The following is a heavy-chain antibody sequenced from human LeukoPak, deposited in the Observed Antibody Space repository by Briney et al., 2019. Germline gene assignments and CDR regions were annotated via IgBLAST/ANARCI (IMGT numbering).Heavy chain of an antibody. CDR3: AKDNGYYFDY. CDR1: GFTFDDYA. J-gene: IGHJ4*02. Sequence: GGSLRLSCAASGFTFDDYAMHWVRQAPGKGLEWVSGISWNSASILYADSVKGRFTISRDNAKNSLYLQVNSLSAEDMALYYCAKDNGYYFDYWGQGTLVTVSS. V-gene: IGHV3-9*03. CDR2: ISWNSASI.